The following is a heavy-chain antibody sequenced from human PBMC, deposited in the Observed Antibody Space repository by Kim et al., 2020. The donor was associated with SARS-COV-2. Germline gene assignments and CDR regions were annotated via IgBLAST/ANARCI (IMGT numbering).Heavy chain of an antibody. CDR2: IDSDGSGT. Sequence: GGSLRLSCAASGFTFSSYWMHWVRQAPGKGLVWVSRIDSDGSGTTNADFVKGRFTISRDNAKNTLYLQMSSLRAEDTAVYYCAREVRSSGYYFDFWGQGTLVTVSS. CDR3: AREVRSSGYYFDF. D-gene: IGHD3-3*01. CDR1: GFTFSSYW. V-gene: IGHV3-74*03. J-gene: IGHJ4*02.